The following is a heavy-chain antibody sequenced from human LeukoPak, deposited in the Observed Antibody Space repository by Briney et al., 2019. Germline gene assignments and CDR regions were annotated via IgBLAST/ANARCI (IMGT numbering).Heavy chain of an antibody. Sequence: SETLSLTCTVCGGFFELYFWRWIRQPPGKGLEWIGYVYYRGSTDYSPSLKSRLTISADTSKNQFSLKLSSVTAADTAVYYCASHRRSHGSEYWGQGTLVTVSS. CDR1: GGFFELYF. CDR2: VYYRGST. CDR3: ASHRRSHGSEY. J-gene: IGHJ4*02. V-gene: IGHV4-59*01. D-gene: IGHD3-10*01.